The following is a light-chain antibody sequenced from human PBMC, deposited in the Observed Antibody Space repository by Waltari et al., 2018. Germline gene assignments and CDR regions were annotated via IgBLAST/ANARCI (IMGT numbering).Light chain of an antibody. CDR3: QQYNNWPPWT. Sequence: EIVMMQSPAILSLSPGEGATLSCRASQSVNINLIYGASTRATAIPARFSGSGSGTDFTLTISSLQSEDFAVYYCQQYNNWPPWTFGQGTKVEIK. J-gene: IGKJ1*01. V-gene: IGKV3-15*01. CDR2: GAS. CDR1: QSVNIN.